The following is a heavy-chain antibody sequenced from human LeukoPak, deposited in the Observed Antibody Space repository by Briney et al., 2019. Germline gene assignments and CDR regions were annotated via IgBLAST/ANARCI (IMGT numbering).Heavy chain of an antibody. CDR3: AKDMHCSSTSCHKGFDY. CDR1: GFTFSSYG. V-gene: IGHV3-30*02. CDR2: IRYDGSNK. D-gene: IGHD2-2*01. Sequence: PGGSLRLSCAASGFTFSSYGMHWVRQAPGKGLEWVAFIRYDGSNKYYADSVKGRFTISRDNSKNTLYLQMNSLRAGDTAVYYCAKDMHCSSTSCHKGFDYWGQGTLVTVSS. J-gene: IGHJ4*02.